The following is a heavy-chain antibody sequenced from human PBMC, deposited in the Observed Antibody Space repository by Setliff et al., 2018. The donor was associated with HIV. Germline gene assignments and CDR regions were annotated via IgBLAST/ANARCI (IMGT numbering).Heavy chain of an antibody. Sequence: ASVKVSCKASGYSFATYIMTWLRQTPGQGLEWVGYIFVYNGDTKYAQKFQDRVRLTADTSTSTAYMELTSLSSDDTAVYYCARTPYYGSGSYYPQFDSWGQGTLVTVSS. V-gene: IGHV1-18*01. CDR2: IFVYNGDT. CDR3: ARTPYYGSGSYYPQFDS. CDR1: GYSFATYI. J-gene: IGHJ4*02. D-gene: IGHD3-10*01.